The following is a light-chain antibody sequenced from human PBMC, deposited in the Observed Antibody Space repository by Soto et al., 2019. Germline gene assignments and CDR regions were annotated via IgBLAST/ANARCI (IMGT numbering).Light chain of an antibody. CDR2: DAS. CDR3: QQYNSYSWT. CDR1: QSISSW. Sequence: DIQMTQSPSTLSASVGDRVTITCRASQSISSWLAWYQQKPEKAPKLLIYDASSLESGVPSRFSGSGSGTQFTLTTSSLQPDDFATYYCQQYNSYSWTFGQGTKVEIK. J-gene: IGKJ1*01. V-gene: IGKV1-5*01.